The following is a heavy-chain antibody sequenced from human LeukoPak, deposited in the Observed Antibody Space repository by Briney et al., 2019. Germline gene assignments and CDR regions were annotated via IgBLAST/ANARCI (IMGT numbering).Heavy chain of an antibody. Sequence: PGRSLRLSCAASGFTFSSYAMHWVRQAPGKGLEWVAVISYDGSNKYYADSVKGRFTISRDNSKNTLYLQMNSLRAEDTAVYYCARHDRIQLWLLLDYWGQGTLVTASS. D-gene: IGHD5-18*01. CDR1: GFTFSSYA. CDR2: ISYDGSNK. V-gene: IGHV3-30*04. J-gene: IGHJ4*02. CDR3: ARHDRIQLWLLLDY.